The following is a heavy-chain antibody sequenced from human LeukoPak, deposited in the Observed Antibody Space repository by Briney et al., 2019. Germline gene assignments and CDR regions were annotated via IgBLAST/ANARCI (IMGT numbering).Heavy chain of an antibody. J-gene: IGHJ4*02. V-gene: IGHV1-2*02. CDR3: GRDRRGPFDY. Sequence: ASVKVSCKASGYSITDYYIHWVRQARGQGLEWMGWGDPKSRATIYAQKFQGRVTMTRDTSLNTAYMEMSGLIPDDTAVYYCGRDRRGPFDYWGQGTLVTVSS. CDR1: GYSITDYY. D-gene: IGHD3-10*01. CDR2: GDPKSRAT.